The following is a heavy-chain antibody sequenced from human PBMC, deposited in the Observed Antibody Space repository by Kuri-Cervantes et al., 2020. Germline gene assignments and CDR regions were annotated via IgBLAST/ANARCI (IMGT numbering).Heavy chain of an antibody. J-gene: IGHJ4*02. D-gene: IGHD3-22*01. V-gene: IGHV3-7*01. CDR3: AKDSSGSFYFDY. CDR2: IKQDGSEK. Sequence: GGSLRLSCAASGFTFSSYSMNWVRQAPGKGLEWVANIKQDGSEKYYVDYVKGRFTISRDNAKNTLHLQMNSLRAEDTAVYYCAKDSSGSFYFDYWGQGTQGTVSS. CDR1: GFTFSSYS.